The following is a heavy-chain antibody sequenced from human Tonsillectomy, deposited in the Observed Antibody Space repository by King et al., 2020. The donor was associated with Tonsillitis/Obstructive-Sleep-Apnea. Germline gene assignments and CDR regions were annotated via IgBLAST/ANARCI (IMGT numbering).Heavy chain of an antibody. D-gene: IGHD5-18*01. CDR2: IYYSGST. J-gene: IGHJ5*02. Sequence: QLQESGPGLVKPSETLSLTCTVSGGSISSYYWSWIRQPPGKGLEWIGYIYYSGSTNYNPSLKSRVTISVDTSKNQFSLKLSSVTAADTAVYYCARGSGYSKGKTIPYNWFDPWGQGTLVTVSS. CDR1: GGSISSYY. V-gene: IGHV4-59*01. CDR3: ARGSGYSKGKTIPYNWFDP.